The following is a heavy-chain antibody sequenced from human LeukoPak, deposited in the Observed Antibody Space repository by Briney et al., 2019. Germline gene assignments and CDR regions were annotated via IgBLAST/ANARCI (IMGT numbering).Heavy chain of an antibody. D-gene: IGHD3-22*01. V-gene: IGHV3-23*01. CDR1: GFTFSSYA. J-gene: IGHJ4*02. CDR2: ISGSGGST. Sequence: GGSLRLSCAASGFTFSSYAMSWVRQAPGKGLEWVSDISGSGGSTYYADSVKGRFTISRDNSKSTLYLQMNSLRAEDTAVYYCAKEERASYDSSGYYYWGQGTLVTVSS. CDR3: AKEERASYDSSGYYY.